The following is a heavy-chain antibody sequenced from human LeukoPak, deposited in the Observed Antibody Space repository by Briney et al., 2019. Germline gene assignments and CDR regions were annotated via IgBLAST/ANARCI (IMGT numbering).Heavy chain of an antibody. V-gene: IGHV1-46*01. J-gene: IGHJ4*02. D-gene: IGHD6-19*01. CDR3: ARDRGIAVAGGTSEY. Sequence: ASVKVSCKASGYSFTSYYMHWVRQAPGQGLEWMGFINPSGSSAAYAQKFQGRLTMTRDTSISTAYMELSSLRSDDTAVYYCARDRGIAVAGGTSEYWGQGTLVTVSS. CDR2: INPSGSSA. CDR1: GYSFTSYY.